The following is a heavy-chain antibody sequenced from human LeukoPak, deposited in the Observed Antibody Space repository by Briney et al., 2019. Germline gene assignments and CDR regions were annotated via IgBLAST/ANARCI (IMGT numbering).Heavy chain of an antibody. J-gene: IGHJ5*02. CDR3: XXLRIAAAGNNWFDP. CDR2: IYPGDSDT. V-gene: IGHV5-51*01. Sequence: GESLKISCKGSGYSFTSYWIGWVRQMPGKGLEWMGIIYPGDSDTRYSPSFQGQVTISADKSISTAYLQWSSLKASDTAMYYXXXLRIAAAGNNWFDPWGQGTLVTVSS. D-gene: IGHD6-13*01. CDR1: GYSFTSYW.